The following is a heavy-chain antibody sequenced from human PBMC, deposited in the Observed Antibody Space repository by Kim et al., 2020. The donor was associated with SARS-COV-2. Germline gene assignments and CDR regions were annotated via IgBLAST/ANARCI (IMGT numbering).Heavy chain of an antibody. V-gene: IGHV3-30*18. CDR2: ISYDGSNK. CDR1: GFTFSSYG. CDR3: AKDSRYFDWLMRYYYMDV. Sequence: GGSLRLSCAASGFTFSSYGIHWVRQAPGKGLEWVAVISYDGSNKYYADSVKGRFTISRDNSKNTLYLQMNSLRAEDTAVYYCAKDSRYFDWLMRYYYMDV. D-gene: IGHD3-9*01. J-gene: IGHJ6*03.